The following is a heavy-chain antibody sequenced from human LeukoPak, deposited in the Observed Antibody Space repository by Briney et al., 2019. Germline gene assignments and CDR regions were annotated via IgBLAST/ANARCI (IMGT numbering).Heavy chain of an antibody. CDR2: IYYSGST. CDR3: ARARITIFGVVTVDSFDI. J-gene: IGHJ3*02. V-gene: IGHV4-59*01. D-gene: IGHD3-3*01. Sequence: SETLSLTCTVSGGSISSYYWSWIRQRPGKGLEWIGYIYYSGSTNYNPSLKSRVTISVDTSKNQFSLKLSSVTAADTAVYYCARARITIFGVVTVDSFDIWGQGTMVTVSS. CDR1: GGSISSYY.